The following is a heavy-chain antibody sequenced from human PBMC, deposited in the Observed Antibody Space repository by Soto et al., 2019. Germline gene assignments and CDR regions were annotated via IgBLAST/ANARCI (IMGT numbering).Heavy chain of an antibody. J-gene: IGHJ4*02. Sequence: PPGKGLEWIGYIYYSGSTYYNPSLKSRVTISVDTSKNQFSLKLSSVTAADTAVYYCARVGEAVAGSPYFDYWGQGTLVTVSS. CDR3: ARVGEAVAGSPYFDY. V-gene: IGHV4-30-4*01. CDR2: IYYSGST. D-gene: IGHD6-19*01.